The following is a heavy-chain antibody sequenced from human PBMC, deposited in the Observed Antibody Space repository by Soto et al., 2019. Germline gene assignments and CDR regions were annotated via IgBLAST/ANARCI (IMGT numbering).Heavy chain of an antibody. CDR2: MNPNSGNT. V-gene: IGHV1-8*01. CDR1: GYTFTSFD. Sequence: QVQLVQSGAEVKKPGASVKVSCKASGYTFTSFDINWVRQATGQGLEWMGWMNPNSGNTGYAKKFQGRGPMTRNTSISTAYMELSSLRSEDTAVYYCARVAGDYGWETDYWGQGTLVTVSS. J-gene: IGHJ4*02. CDR3: ARVAGDYGWETDY. D-gene: IGHD4-17*01.